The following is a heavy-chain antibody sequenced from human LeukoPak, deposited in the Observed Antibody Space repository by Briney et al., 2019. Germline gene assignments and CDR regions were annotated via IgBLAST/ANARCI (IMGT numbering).Heavy chain of an antibody. Sequence: PGGSLRLSCAASGFTFNNYAMTWVRQAPGKGLEWVSAISASGDNTYYADSVKGRFTISRDNSKNTLYLQMNSLRAEDTAVYYCAKQSVATGDFDYWGQGTLVTVSS. CDR2: ISASGDNT. J-gene: IGHJ4*02. V-gene: IGHV3-23*01. CDR3: AKQSVATGDFDY. D-gene: IGHD5-12*01. CDR1: GFTFNNYA.